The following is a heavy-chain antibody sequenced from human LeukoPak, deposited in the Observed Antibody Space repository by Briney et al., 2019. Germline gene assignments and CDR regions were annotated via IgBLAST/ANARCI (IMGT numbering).Heavy chain of an antibody. CDR3: ARDRGYCSGGSCYTYYFDY. CDR2: ISRSRGNR. J-gene: IGHJ4*02. V-gene: IGHV3-48*02. Sequence: SGGSLRLSCAASGFTFSSYSMNWVRQAPGKGLEWISYISRSRGNRYYADSVKGLFTISRDNVKNSLYLQMNSLRDEDTAVYYCARDRGYCSGGSCYTYYFDYWGQGTLVTVSS. CDR1: GFTFSSYS. D-gene: IGHD2-15*01.